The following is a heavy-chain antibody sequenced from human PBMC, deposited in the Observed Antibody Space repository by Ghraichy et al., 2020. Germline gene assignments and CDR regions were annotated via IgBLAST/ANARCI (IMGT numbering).Heavy chain of an antibody. Sequence: SETLSLTCAVYGGSFSGYYWSWIRQPPGKGLEWIGEINHSGSTNYNPSLKSRVTISVDTSKNQFSLKLSSVTAADTAVYYCASPHLTGSGSLFDRGMTGWGQGTLVTVSS. V-gene: IGHV4-34*01. D-gene: IGHD3-10*01. CDR1: GGSFSGYY. CDR2: INHSGST. CDR3: ASPHLTGSGSLFDRGMTG. J-gene: IGHJ4*02.